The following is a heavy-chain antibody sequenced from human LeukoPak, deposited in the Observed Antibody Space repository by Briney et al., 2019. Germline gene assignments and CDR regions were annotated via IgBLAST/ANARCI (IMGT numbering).Heavy chain of an antibody. CDR1: GFTFSSCA. CDR2: ISYDGSNK. CDR3: ARESKYYDFWSGSKYNWFDP. D-gene: IGHD3-3*01. Sequence: GGSLRLSCAASGFTFSSCAMHWVRQAPGKGLEWVAVISYDGSNKYYADSVKGRFTISRDNSKNTLYLQMNSLRAEDTAVYYCARESKYYDFWSGSKYNWFDPWGQGTLVTVSS. J-gene: IGHJ5*02. V-gene: IGHV3-30-3*01.